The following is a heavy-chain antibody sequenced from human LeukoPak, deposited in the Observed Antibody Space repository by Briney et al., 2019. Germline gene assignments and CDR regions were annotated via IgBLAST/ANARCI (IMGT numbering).Heavy chain of an antibody. D-gene: IGHD2-2*01. CDR1: GYTFTSYD. J-gene: IGHJ3*02. Sequence: ASVKVSCKASGYTFTSYDINWVRQATGQGLEWMGWMNPNSGGTNYAQKFQGRVTMTGDTSISTAYMELSRLRSDDTAVYYCARDLGYCSSTSCYGPDAFDIWGQGTMVTVSS. V-gene: IGHV1-2*02. CDR2: MNPNSGGT. CDR3: ARDLGYCSSTSCYGPDAFDI.